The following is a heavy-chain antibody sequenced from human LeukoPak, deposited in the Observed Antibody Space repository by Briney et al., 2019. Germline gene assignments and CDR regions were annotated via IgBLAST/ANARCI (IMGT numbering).Heavy chain of an antibody. V-gene: IGHV1-69*13. J-gene: IGHJ4*02. CDR2: IIPIFGTA. D-gene: IGHD2-2*01. CDR3: ARDRGDVVVPAAMHY. CDR1: GGTFSSYA. Sequence: ASVKVSCKASGGTFSSYAISWVRQAPGQGLEWKGGIIPIFGTANYAQKFQGRVTITADESTSTAYMELSSLRSEDTAVYYCARDRGDVVVPAAMHYWGQGTLVTVSS.